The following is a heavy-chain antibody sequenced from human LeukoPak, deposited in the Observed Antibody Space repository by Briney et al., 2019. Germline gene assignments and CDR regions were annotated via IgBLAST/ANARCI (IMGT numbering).Heavy chain of an antibody. CDR2: IYSSGST. Sequence: SETLSLTCTVSGGSMTGSSYYWGWVRQPPGKWLEWVGSIYSSGSTYYNPSLKSRVTISIDTSKNQFSLKLNSVTAADTAVYYCARDRGDWNYFGYWFDPWGQGTLVTVSS. J-gene: IGHJ5*02. V-gene: IGHV4-39*07. D-gene: IGHD1-7*01. CDR1: GGSMTGSSYY. CDR3: ARDRGDWNYFGYWFDP.